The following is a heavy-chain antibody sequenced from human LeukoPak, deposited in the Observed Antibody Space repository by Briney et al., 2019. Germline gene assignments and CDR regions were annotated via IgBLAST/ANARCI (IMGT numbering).Heavy chain of an antibody. V-gene: IGHV5-51*01. D-gene: IGHD5-18*01. CDR3: ARRRGYSYGYNSFDY. CDR2: IYPGDSDT. CDR1: GYSFTSYW. J-gene: IGHJ4*02. Sequence: GESLKISCKGSGYSFTSYWIGWVRQMPGKGLEWMGIIYPGDSDTRYSPSFQGQVPISADKSISPAYLQWSSLKASDTAMYYCARRRGYSYGYNSFDYWGQGTLVTVSS.